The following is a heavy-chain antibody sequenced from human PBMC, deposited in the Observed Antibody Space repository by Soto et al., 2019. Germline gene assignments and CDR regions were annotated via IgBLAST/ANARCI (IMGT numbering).Heavy chain of an antibody. D-gene: IGHD2-2*01. V-gene: IGHV4-39*01. CDR1: GGSISSSSYY. Sequence: SETLSLTCTVSGGSISSSSYYWGWIRQPPGKGLEWIGSIYYSGSTYYNPSLKSRVTISVDTSKNQFSLKLSSVTAADTAVYYCARRAHCSSTSCYAVINYYYYGMDVWGQGTTVTVSS. CDR3: ARRAHCSSTSCYAVINYYYYGMDV. J-gene: IGHJ6*02. CDR2: IYYSGST.